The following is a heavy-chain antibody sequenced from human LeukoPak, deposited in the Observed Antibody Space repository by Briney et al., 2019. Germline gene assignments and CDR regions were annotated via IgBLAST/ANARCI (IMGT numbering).Heavy chain of an antibody. Sequence: GGSLRLSCAASGFTFSDYSMSWVRQAPGKGLEWVSSISGGSSFIYYADSVKGRFTISRDNAKNSLYLQMNSLRAEDTAVYYRARSIPLGPSDYWGQGSLVTVSS. CDR2: ISGGSSFI. V-gene: IGHV3-21*01. CDR3: ARSIPLGPSDY. D-gene: IGHD1-26*01. CDR1: GFTFSDYS. J-gene: IGHJ4*02.